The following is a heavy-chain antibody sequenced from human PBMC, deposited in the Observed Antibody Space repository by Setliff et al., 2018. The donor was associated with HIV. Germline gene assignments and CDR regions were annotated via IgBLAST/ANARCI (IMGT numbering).Heavy chain of an antibody. Sequence: PGGSLRLSCAASGLIFSGYTMVWVRQAPGKGLEWVANIKQDGSEMYYVDSVKGRFTISRDNAKNSLYLQMNSLRAEDTAVYYCATDPRRLSYWGQGTLVPVSS. V-gene: IGHV3-7*01. J-gene: IGHJ4*02. D-gene: IGHD2-21*01. CDR1: GLIFSGYT. CDR2: IKQDGSEM. CDR3: ATDPRRLSY.